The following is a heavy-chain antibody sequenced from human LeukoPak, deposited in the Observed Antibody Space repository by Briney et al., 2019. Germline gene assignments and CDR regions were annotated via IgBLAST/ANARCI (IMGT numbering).Heavy chain of an antibody. J-gene: IGHJ4*02. Sequence: SETLSLTCTVSGDSIISGSYYWVWIRQPPGKGLEWIGSIYHFGSAYYNPSLKSRVTISVDTSKNQFSLKLSSVTAADTAVYYCATVVVPPGPLDYWGQGTLVTVSS. V-gene: IGHV4-39*07. D-gene: IGHD2-2*01. CDR3: ATVVVPPGPLDY. CDR2: IYHFGSA. CDR1: GDSIISGSYY.